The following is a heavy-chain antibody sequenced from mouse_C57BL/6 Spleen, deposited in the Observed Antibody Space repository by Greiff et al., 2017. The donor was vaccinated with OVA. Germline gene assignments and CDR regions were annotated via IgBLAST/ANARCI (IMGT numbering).Heavy chain of an antibody. CDR2: ISYDGSN. CDR3: AREEGPLDY. CDR1: GYSITSGYY. V-gene: IGHV3-6*01. Sequence: EVQLVESGPGLVKPSQSLSLTCSVTGYSITSGYYWNWIRQFPGNKLEWMGYISYDGSNNYNPSLKNRISITRDTSKNQFFLKLNSVTTEDTATYYCAREEGPLDYWGQGTTLTVSS. J-gene: IGHJ2*01.